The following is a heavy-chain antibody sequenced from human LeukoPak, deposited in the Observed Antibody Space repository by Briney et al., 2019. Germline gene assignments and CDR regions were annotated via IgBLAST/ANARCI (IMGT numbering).Heavy chain of an antibody. CDR1: GFSFGDYA. D-gene: IGHD3-10*01. V-gene: IGHV3-69-1*01. CDR2: IGANSAI. CDR3: AREGYYGAFDI. Sequence: PGGSLRLSCSASGFSFGDYATSWVRQAPGKGLEWVSYIGANSAIYYADSVKGRFTISRDNAQNSLSLQMNSLRDDDTAVYYCAREGYYGAFDIWGQGTMVTVSS. J-gene: IGHJ3*02.